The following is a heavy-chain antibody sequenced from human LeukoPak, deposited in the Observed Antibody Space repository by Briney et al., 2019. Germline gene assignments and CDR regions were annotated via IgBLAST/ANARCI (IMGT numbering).Heavy chain of an antibody. Sequence: GGSLRLSRAASTFAFSDYYMSGIRQAPGRGLEWVSYISSSGATIYYADSVKGRFTISRDNTKNSLYLQMNSLRAEDTAIYYCANNHAGTDILTAFRLPLGYMYVWGKGTTVTVSS. J-gene: IGHJ6*03. CDR3: ANNHAGTDILTAFRLPLGYMYV. D-gene: IGHD3-9*01. CDR2: ISSSGATI. V-gene: IGHV3-11*04. CDR1: TFAFSDYY.